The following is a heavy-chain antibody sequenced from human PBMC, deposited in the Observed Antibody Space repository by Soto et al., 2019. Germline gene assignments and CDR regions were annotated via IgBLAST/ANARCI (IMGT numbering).Heavy chain of an antibody. CDR1: GFTFSSYA. D-gene: IGHD4-17*01. Sequence: GGSLRLSCAASGFTFSSYAMHWVRQAPGKGLEWVAVISYDGSNKYYADSVKGRFTISRDNSKNTLYLQMNSLRAEDTAVYYCARDVPNGYYFDYWGQGTLVTVSS. CDR3: ARDVPNGYYFDY. J-gene: IGHJ4*02. CDR2: ISYDGSNK. V-gene: IGHV3-30-3*01.